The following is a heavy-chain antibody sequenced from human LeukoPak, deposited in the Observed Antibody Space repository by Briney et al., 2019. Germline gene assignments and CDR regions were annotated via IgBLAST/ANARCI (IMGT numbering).Heavy chain of an antibody. CDR3: AELGITMIGGV. Sequence: GGSLRLSCAASGFTFSSYWMSWVRQAPGKGLEWVANIKQDGSEKKYVDSVKGRFTISRDSAKNSLYLQMNSLRAEDTAVYYCAELGITMIGGVWGKGTTVTISS. CDR2: IKQDGSEK. D-gene: IGHD3-10*02. J-gene: IGHJ6*04. CDR1: GFTFSSYW. V-gene: IGHV3-7*01.